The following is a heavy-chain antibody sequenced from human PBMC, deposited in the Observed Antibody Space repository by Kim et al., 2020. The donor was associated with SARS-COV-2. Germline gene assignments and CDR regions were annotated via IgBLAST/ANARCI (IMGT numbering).Heavy chain of an antibody. CDR3: ARVGGKELERHFDY. Sequence: NPSLKSRVTISVDTSKNQFSLKLSSVTAADTAVYHCARVGGKELERHFDYWGQGTLVTVCS. V-gene: IGHV4-34*01. J-gene: IGHJ4*02. D-gene: IGHD1-1*01.